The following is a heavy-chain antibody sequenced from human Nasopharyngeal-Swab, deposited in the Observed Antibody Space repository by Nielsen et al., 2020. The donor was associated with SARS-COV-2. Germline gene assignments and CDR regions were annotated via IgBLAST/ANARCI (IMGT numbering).Heavy chain of an antibody. J-gene: IGHJ6*02. CDR1: GFTFSSYW. Sequence: GGSLRLSCAASGFTFSSYWMSWVRQAPGKGLEWVANIKQDGSEKYYVDSVKGRFTISRDNAKNSLYLQMNSLRAEDTAVYYCARDSFSRVGAAGSSHYYYYGMDVWGQGTTVT. D-gene: IGHD6-13*01. CDR3: ARDSFSRVGAAGSSHYYYYGMDV. CDR2: IKQDGSEK. V-gene: IGHV3-7*01.